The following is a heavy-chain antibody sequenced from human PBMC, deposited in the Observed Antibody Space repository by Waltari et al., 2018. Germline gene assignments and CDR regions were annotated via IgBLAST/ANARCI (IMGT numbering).Heavy chain of an antibody. CDR1: GGSISNSPFY. J-gene: IGHJ2*01. CDR2: IYYSGST. Sequence: QLQLQESGPGLVKPSETLSLTCTVSGGSISNSPFYWGWVRQPPGKGLTWIGSIYYSGSTYYSPSLKSRVTISVDTSKNQFSLRLTSVTAADTAVYYCARQSEWQYHPLWSTWYFDLWGRGTLVTVSS. V-gene: IGHV4-39*01. D-gene: IGHD5-18*01. CDR3: ARQSEWQYHPLWSTWYFDL.